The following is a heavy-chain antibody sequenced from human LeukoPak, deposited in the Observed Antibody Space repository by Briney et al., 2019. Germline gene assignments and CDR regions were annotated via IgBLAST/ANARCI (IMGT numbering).Heavy chain of an antibody. V-gene: IGHV1-69*01. CDR2: IIPIFGTA. CDR3: ARARHDYQSDGYVY. J-gene: IGHJ4*02. Sequence: SVKVSCKASGGTFSSYAISWVRQAPGQGLEWMGGIIPIFGTANYAQKFQGRVTITADESTSTAYMELSSLRSEDTAVYYCARARHDYQSDGYVYWGQGPLVTVSS. CDR1: GGTFSSYA. D-gene: IGHD5-18*01.